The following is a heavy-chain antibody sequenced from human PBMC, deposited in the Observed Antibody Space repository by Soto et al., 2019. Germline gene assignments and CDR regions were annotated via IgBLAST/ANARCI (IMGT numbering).Heavy chain of an antibody. D-gene: IGHD6-13*01. CDR1: GGSISSYY. CDR3: VRAPRIAAAGAVWFDP. V-gene: IGHV4-4*07. J-gene: IGHJ5*02. CDR2: IYTSGST. Sequence: PSETLCHTDTVSGGSISSYYWSWIRQPAGKGLEWIGRIYTSGSTNYNPSLKSRVTMSVDTSKNQFSLKLSSVTAADTAVYYCVRAPRIAAAGAVWFDPWGQGTLVTVSS.